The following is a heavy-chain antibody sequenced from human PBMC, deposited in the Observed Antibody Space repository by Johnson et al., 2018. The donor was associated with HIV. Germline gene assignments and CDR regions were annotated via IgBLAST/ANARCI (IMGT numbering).Heavy chain of an antibody. CDR2: IRHDGSNK. CDR1: GFTFSSYA. D-gene: IGHD5-18*01. J-gene: IGHJ3*02. V-gene: IGHV3-30*02. CDR3: ARVEQQLWLRGAFDI. Sequence: QVQLVESGGGVVQPGRSLRLSCAASGFTFSSYAMHWVRQAPGKGLEWVAFIRHDGSNKYYADSVKGRFTISRDNSKNMLFLQMNSLRAEDTAVYYCARVEQQLWLRGAFDIWGQGTMVTVSS.